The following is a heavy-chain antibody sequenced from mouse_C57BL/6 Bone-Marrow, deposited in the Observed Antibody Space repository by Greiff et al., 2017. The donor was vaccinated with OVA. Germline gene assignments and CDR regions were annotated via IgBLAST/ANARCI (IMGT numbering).Heavy chain of an antibody. CDR1: GYTFTSYW. CDR3: ARGGYYGSSYAMDY. D-gene: IGHD1-1*01. J-gene: IGHJ4*01. Sequence: QVQLQQPGAELVKPGASVKLSCKASGYTFTSYWMHWVKQRPGQGLEWIGMIHPNSGSTNYNEKFKSKATLTVDKSSSTAYMQLSSLTSEDSAVYYCARGGYYGSSYAMDYWGQGTSGTVSS. V-gene: IGHV1-64*01. CDR2: IHPNSGST.